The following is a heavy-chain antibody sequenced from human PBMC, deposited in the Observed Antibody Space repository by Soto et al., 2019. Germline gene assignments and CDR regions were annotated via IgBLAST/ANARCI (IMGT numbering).Heavy chain of an antibody. V-gene: IGHV4-39*01. CDR2: IFYTGST. CDR3: ASPKIIGAAASKGWFDP. D-gene: IGHD6-13*01. J-gene: IGHJ5*02. CDR1: GGSVDSNRYY. Sequence: SEALSLTCTVSGGSVDSNRYYWAWIRQPPGKGLEWIGSIFYTGSTYYSPSLKGRLIISVDPSKNQFSLKLTSVTAADTAMYYCASPKIIGAAASKGWFDPWDQGTRVTV.